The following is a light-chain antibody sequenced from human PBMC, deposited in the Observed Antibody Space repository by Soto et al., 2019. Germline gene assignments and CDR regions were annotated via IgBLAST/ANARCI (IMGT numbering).Light chain of an antibody. J-gene: IGKJ5*01. CDR1: QSISAW. V-gene: IGKV1-5*03. CDR3: QQYHSYPLI. Sequence: ASVGERVTITCRASQSISAWLAWYQQKPGKAPKLLIYKASNVESGVPSRFSGSGSGTEFTLTISSLQPDDFATYYCQQYHSYPLIFGQGTRLEIK. CDR2: KAS.